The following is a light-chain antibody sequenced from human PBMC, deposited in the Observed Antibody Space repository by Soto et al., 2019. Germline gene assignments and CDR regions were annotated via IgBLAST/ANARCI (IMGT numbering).Light chain of an antibody. J-gene: IGKJ2*01. CDR3: QQYNNWPPYT. Sequence: EVVMTQSPATVSMSPGERATLSCRASQSVRSNLAWYQQKPGQAPRLLIYGASTRATDIPARFSGRGSGTQFTLTISSLQSEDFAVYYCQQYNNWPPYTFGQGTKVDIK. CDR2: GAS. CDR1: QSVRSN. V-gene: IGKV3-15*01.